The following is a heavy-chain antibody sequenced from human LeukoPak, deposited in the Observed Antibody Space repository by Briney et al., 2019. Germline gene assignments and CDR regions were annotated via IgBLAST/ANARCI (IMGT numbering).Heavy chain of an antibody. Sequence: ASVKVSCKASGYTFSNSGMYWLSQAPGQRLEWMGWINAANGNTEYSERFQGRVTITRDTSASTAYMELRRLRSEDTAVYYCARDWYYGSGSYIGDYWGQGTLVTVSS. CDR1: GYTFSNSG. V-gene: IGHV1-3*01. CDR3: ARDWYYGSGSYIGDY. CDR2: INAANGNT. D-gene: IGHD3-10*01. J-gene: IGHJ4*02.